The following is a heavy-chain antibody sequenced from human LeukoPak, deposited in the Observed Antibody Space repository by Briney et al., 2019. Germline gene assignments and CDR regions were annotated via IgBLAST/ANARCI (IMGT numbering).Heavy chain of an antibody. Sequence: GGSLRLSCAASGFTFSSYAMHWVRQAPGKGLEWVAVISYDGSNKYYADSVKGRFTISRDNAKNSLYLQMNSLRAEDTAVYYCAREGPEYYYDSSGYRYFDYWGQGTLVTVSS. V-gene: IGHV3-30-3*01. CDR2: ISYDGSNK. D-gene: IGHD3-22*01. J-gene: IGHJ4*02. CDR1: GFTFSSYA. CDR3: AREGPEYYYDSSGYRYFDY.